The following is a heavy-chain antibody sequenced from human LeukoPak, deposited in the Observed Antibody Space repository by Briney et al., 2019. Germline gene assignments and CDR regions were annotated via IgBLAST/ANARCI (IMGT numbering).Heavy chain of an antibody. D-gene: IGHD2-15*01. CDR1: GGSISSYY. CDR2: IYASGST. CDR3: ARGVGCSGGRCYPFDY. J-gene: IGHJ4*02. Sequence: PSQTLSLTCTVSGGSISSYYWSWIRQPAGKGLEWIGRIYASGSTNYNPSLKSRVTMSVDTSKNQFSLKLNSVTAADTAVYYCARGVGCSGGRCYPFDYWGQGILVTVSS. V-gene: IGHV4-4*07.